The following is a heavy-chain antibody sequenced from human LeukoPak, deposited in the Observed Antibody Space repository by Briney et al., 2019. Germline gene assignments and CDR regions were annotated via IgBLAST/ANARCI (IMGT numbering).Heavy chain of an antibody. V-gene: IGHV1-69*06. Sequence: ASVKVSCKASGGTFGSYAISWVRQAPGQGLEWMGGIIPIFGTANYAQKFQGRVTIAADKSTSTAYMELSSLRSEDTAVYYCAITIMVRGVIGGSDYWGQGTLVTVSS. CDR3: AITIMVRGVIGGSDY. CDR2: IIPIFGTA. CDR1: GGTFGSYA. J-gene: IGHJ4*02. D-gene: IGHD3-10*01.